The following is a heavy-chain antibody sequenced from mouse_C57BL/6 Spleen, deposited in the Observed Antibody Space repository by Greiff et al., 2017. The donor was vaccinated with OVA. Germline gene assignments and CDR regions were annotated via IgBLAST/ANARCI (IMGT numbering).Heavy chain of an antibody. D-gene: IGHD1-1*01. CDR3: ARRVDYGSSYSYAMDY. Sequence: VKLMESGPGILQSSQTLSLTCSFSGFSLSTSGMGVSWIRQPSGKGLEWLAHIYWDDDKRYNPSLKSRLTISKDTSRNQVFLKITSVDTADTATYYCARRVDYGSSYSYAMDYWGQGTSVTVSS. CDR1: GFSLSTSGMG. V-gene: IGHV8-12*01. J-gene: IGHJ4*01. CDR2: IYWDDDK.